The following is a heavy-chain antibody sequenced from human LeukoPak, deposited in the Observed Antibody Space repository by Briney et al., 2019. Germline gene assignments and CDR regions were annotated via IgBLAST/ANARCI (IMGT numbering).Heavy chain of an antibody. Sequence: GGSLRLSCAASGFTFTTYAMSWVRQAPGKGREWVSTISGSGGGTYFADSVKGRYTISRDNSKNTLYLQMNNLRAEDTPVYYCAKVAAAGLVFDYWGQGTLVTVSS. J-gene: IGHJ4*02. CDR3: AKVAAAGLVFDY. CDR2: ISGSGGGT. D-gene: IGHD6-13*01. V-gene: IGHV3-23*01. CDR1: GFTFTTYA.